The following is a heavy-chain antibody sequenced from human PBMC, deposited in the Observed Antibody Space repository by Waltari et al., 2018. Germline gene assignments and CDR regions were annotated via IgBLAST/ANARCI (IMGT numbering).Heavy chain of an antibody. D-gene: IGHD2-8*02. CDR1: GGSFSGYY. CDR2: INHAGNT. CDR3: ARLEDCTGPGGNCYSGDSFAMDV. V-gene: IGHV4-34*02. J-gene: IGHJ6*02. Sequence: QVQLQQWGAGLLQPSETLSLSCAVYGGSFSGYYWGWIRPPPGKGLEWIGEINHAGNTKYSPSLRGRVTLFVDTSKSQFSLKVHSVTAADTAVYYCARLEDCTGPGGNCYSGDSFAMDVWGQGTTVTVSS.